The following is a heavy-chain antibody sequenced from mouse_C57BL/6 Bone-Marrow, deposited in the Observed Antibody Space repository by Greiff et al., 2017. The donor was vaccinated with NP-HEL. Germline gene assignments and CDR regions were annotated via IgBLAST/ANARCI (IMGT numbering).Heavy chain of an antibody. CDR3: ARDDYSKSYAMDY. V-gene: IGHV5-16*01. J-gene: IGHJ4*01. CDR2: INYDGSST. Sequence: EVKLVESEGGLVQPGSSMKLSCTASGFTFSAYYMAWVRQVPEKGLEWVANINYDGSSTYYLDSLKSRFIISRDNAKNILYLQMSSLKSEDTATYYCARDDYSKSYAMDYWGQGTSVTVSS. D-gene: IGHD2-5*01. CDR1: GFTFSAYY.